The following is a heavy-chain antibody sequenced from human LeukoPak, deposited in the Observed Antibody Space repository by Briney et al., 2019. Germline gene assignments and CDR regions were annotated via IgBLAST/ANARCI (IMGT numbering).Heavy chain of an antibody. D-gene: IGHD5-18*01. Sequence: ASVKVSCKASGYTFTSYGISWVRQAPGEGLEWMGYIITYNGNTNYAQKLQGRVTMTTDTSTSTAYMELRSLRSEDTAVYYCARTCRGYSYGSDYYYYYMDVWGKGTTVTVSS. CDR3: ARTCRGYSYGSDYYYYYMDV. CDR2: IITYNGNT. J-gene: IGHJ6*03. V-gene: IGHV1-18*01. CDR1: GYTFTSYG.